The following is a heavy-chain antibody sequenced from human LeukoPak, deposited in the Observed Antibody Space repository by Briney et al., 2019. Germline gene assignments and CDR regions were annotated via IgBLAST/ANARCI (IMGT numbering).Heavy chain of an antibody. J-gene: IGHJ4*02. V-gene: IGHV1-2*02. Sequence: GASVKVSCKASGYTFTGYYMHWVRQAPGQGLEWMGWINPDSGGTNYAQKFQGGVTMTRDTSISTAYMELSRLRSDDTAVYYCARPDTIGRSGSFSSWGQGTLVTVSS. CDR3: ARPDTIGRSGSFSS. CDR1: GYTFTGYY. D-gene: IGHD3-10*01. CDR2: INPDSGGT.